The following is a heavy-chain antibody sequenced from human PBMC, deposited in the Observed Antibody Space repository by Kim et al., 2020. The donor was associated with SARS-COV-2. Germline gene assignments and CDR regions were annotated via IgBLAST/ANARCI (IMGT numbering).Heavy chain of an antibody. V-gene: IGHV3-48*01. CDR3: ARVNYGSGVGDL. CDR1: GFTFSSYS. Sequence: GGSLRLSCAASGFTFSSYSMNWVRQAPGKGLEWVSYISSSSTIYYADSVKGRFTISRDNAKNSLYLQMNSLRAEDTAVYYCARVNYGSGVGDLWGRGTLVTVSS. J-gene: IGHJ2*01. CDR2: ISSSSTI. D-gene: IGHD3-10*01.